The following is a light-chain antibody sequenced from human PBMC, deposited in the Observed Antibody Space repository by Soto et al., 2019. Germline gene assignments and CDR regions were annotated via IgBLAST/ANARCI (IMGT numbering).Light chain of an antibody. CDR3: QQSYTAPYT. J-gene: IGKJ3*01. V-gene: IGKV1-39*01. Sequence: DIQMTQSPSSLSASVGDAVSLTCRASRSISNYLNWYQQKPGRAPKLLISGASSLPRGVPSRFSGSGSGTTFTLTITSLQPDDFAIYFCQQSYTAPYTFGPGTKVEFK. CDR2: GAS. CDR1: RSISNY.